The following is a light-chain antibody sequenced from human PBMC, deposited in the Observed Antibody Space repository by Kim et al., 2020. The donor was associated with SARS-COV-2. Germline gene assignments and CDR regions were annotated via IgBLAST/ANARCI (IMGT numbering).Light chain of an antibody. CDR1: QSVSTY. Sequence: DIQMTQSPSSLSASVGDRVTITCRASQSVSTYLNWYQQKPGKAPKLLIYASGLESGVPSRFTGSGSGTDFTLTINGLQPEDFATYYCQQGYRTPLTFGGGTKVEI. J-gene: IGKJ4*01. V-gene: IGKV1-39*01. CDR3: QQGYRTPLT. CDR2: AS.